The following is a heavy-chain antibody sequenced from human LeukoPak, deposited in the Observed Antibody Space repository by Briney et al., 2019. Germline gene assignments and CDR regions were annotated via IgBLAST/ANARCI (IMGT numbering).Heavy chain of an antibody. Sequence: ASVKVSCKASGGTFSSYAISWVRQAPGQGLEWMGGIIPIFGTANYARKFQGRVTMTTDESTSKAYMELGRLRSEDTAVYYCARAKGWFGELLYYMDVWGKGTTVTVSS. D-gene: IGHD3-10*01. CDR3: ARAKGWFGELLYYMDV. V-gene: IGHV1-69*05. J-gene: IGHJ6*03. CDR2: IIPIFGTA. CDR1: GGTFSSYA.